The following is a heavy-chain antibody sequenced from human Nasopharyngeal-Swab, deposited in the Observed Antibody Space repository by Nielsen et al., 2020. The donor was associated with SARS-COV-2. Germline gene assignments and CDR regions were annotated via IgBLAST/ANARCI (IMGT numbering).Heavy chain of an antibody. D-gene: IGHD3-3*01. CDR3: SSEGSGVFGLVIYAFDI. V-gene: IGHV1-24*01. J-gene: IGHJ3*02. Sequence: ASVKVSCKVSGYSLTVLPIHWVRQAPGKGLEWMGTVVPEDGEPIYAQNFQGRVTMTEDTATYPAYLELSILRSEYTAVSYCSSEGSGVFGLVIYAFDIWGPGTLVTVSS. CDR1: GYSLTVLP. CDR2: VVPEDGEP.